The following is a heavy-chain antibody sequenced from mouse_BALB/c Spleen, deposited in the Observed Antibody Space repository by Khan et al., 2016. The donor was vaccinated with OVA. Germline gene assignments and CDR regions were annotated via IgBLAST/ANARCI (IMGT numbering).Heavy chain of an antibody. CDR2: IKTNNGEP. CDR1: GYTFTNYG. Sequence: QIQLVQSGPELKKPGETVKISCKTSGYTFTNYGMNWVKQTPGKGLKWMGWIKTNNGEPTYAEEFKGRFAFSLEASASTAYLQINNLKNDDTATYFCARESLLLYFDCWGQGTTLTVS. D-gene: IGHD2-12*01. CDR3: ARESLLLYFDC. V-gene: IGHV9-3*02. J-gene: IGHJ2*01.